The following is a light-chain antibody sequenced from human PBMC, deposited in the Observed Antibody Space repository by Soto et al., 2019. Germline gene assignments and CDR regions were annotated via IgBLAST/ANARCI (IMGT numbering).Light chain of an antibody. CDR3: QQYNNWPPGT. V-gene: IGKV1-5*01. CDR2: GAS. J-gene: IGKJ1*01. CDR1: QSISSS. Sequence: DIQMTQSPSTLSASVGDRVTITCRASQSISSSLAWYQQKPGKAPKLLIYGASTRATGIPARFSGSGSGTEFTLTISSLQSEDFAVYYCQQYNNWPPGTFGQGTKVEIK.